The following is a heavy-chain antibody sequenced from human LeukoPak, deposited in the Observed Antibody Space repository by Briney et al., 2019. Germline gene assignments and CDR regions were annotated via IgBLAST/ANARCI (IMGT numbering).Heavy chain of an antibody. V-gene: IGHV4-61*02. CDR3: ARRLRGIAAAGYGRAFDI. Sequence: SQTLSLTCTVSGGSISSGSYYWSWIRQPAGKGLEWIGRIYTSGSTNYNPSLKSRVTISVDTSKNQFSLKLSSVTAADTAVYYCARRLRGIAAAGYGRAFDIWGQGTMVTVSS. J-gene: IGHJ3*02. CDR1: GGSISSGSYY. CDR2: IYTSGST. D-gene: IGHD6-13*01.